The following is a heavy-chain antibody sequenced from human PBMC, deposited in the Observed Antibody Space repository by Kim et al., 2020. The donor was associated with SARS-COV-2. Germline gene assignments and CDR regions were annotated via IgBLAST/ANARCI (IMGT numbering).Heavy chain of an antibody. CDR1: GFTFSGSA. CDR3: TTPTKPATSPLYYYYGMDV. J-gene: IGHJ6*02. CDR2: IRSKANSYAT. Sequence: GGSLRLSCAASGFTFSGSAMHWVRQASGKGLEWVGRIRSKANSYATAYAASVKGRFTISRDDSKNTAYLQMNSLKTEDTAVYYCTTPTKPATSPLYYYYGMDVWGQGTTVTVSS. D-gene: IGHD2-15*01. V-gene: IGHV3-73*01.